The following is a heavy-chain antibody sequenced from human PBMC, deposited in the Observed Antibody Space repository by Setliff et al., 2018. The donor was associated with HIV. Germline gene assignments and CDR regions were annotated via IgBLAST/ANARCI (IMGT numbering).Heavy chain of an antibody. D-gene: IGHD1-1*01. CDR2: IFYSGIT. CDR1: GGSFRSSRYY. V-gene: IGHV4-39*07. J-gene: IGHJ4*02. Sequence: SETLSLTCTVSGGSFRSSRYYWGWIRQPPGKGLEWIGSIFYSGITYYNPSLKSRVTISVDTSKNQSSLKLTAVTAADTTVYYCARVGVRNWNDDGIDFWGQGALVTVSS. CDR3: ARVGVRNWNDDGIDF.